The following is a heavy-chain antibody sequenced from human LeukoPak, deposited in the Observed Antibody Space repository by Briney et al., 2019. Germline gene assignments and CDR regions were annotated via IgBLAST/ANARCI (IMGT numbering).Heavy chain of an antibody. J-gene: IGHJ4*02. CDR3: ASTSWSGYDY. D-gene: IGHD3-3*01. V-gene: IGHV3-7*01. CDR1: GFTLSYYW. Sequence: PGGSLRLSCAASGFTLSYYWMTWVRQAPGKGLEWVANIKPDGSEKYYVDSVKGRFIVSRDNAKNSLYLQMNSLRVEDTAVYYCASTSWSGYDYWGQGTLVTVSS. CDR2: IKPDGSEK.